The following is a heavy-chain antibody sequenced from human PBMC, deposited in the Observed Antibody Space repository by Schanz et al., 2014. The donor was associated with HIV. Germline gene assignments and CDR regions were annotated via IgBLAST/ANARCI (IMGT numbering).Heavy chain of an antibody. CDR3: ARGSRPYDSSGYNIY. CDR2: INPDSGGT. Sequence: QVQLVQSGAEVKKPGASVKVSCKASGYTFTDYYINWVRQAPGQGLEWMGWINPDSGGTMYVQTYEGRVTISSDPSIKTAYMQLSGLRSDDTAVYYCARGSRPYDSSGYNIYWGQGSLVTVSS. V-gene: IGHV1-2*02. D-gene: IGHD3-22*01. CDR1: GYTFTDYY. J-gene: IGHJ4*02.